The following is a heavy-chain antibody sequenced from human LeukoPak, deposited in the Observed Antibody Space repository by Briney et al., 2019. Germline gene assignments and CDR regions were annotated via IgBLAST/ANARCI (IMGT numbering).Heavy chain of an antibody. Sequence: PSETLSLTCAVDGGSSSGYYWSWISQPPRKGLEWIGEINHSGSTNYNPSLKSRVTISVDTSKSQFSLKLSSVTAADTAVYYCARNSGSYGMDVWGQGTTVTVSS. D-gene: IGHD1-26*01. CDR1: GGSSSGYY. V-gene: IGHV4-34*01. J-gene: IGHJ6*02. CDR2: INHSGST. CDR3: ARNSGSYGMDV.